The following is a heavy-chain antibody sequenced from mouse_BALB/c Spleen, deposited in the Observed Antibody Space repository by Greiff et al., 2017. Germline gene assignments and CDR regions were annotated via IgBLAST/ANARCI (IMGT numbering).Heavy chain of an antibody. CDR2: INPSNGGT. CDR3: ARKRDYYGYNYFDY. J-gene: IGHJ2*01. CDR1: GYSFTGYT. V-gene: IGHV1-18*01. Sequence: EVQLQQSGPELVKPGSSMKISCKASGYSFTGYTMNWVKQSHGKNLEWIGLINPSNGGTSYNQKFRGKATLTVDKSSSTAYMELLSLTSEDSAVYYCARKRDYYGYNYFDYWGQGTTLTVSS. D-gene: IGHD1-2*01.